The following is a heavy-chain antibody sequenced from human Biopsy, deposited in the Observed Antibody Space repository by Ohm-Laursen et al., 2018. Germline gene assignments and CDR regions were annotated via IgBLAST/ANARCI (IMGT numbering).Heavy chain of an antibody. CDR2: INHSGRT. CDR3: VRGVDYYDPYHYYALDV. J-gene: IGHJ6*02. CDR1: GESFNGYY. D-gene: IGHD3-22*01. Sequence: GTLSLTCAVYGESFNGYYWSWIRQTPGKGLEWIGEINHSGRTNYNPSLKSRVTISVDTSKNQFSLKVRSVTAADTAVYYCVRGVDYYDPYHYYALDVWGQGTTVSVSS. V-gene: IGHV4-34*01.